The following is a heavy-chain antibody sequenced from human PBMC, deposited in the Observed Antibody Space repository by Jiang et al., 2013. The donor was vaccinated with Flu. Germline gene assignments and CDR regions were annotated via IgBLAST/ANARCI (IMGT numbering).Heavy chain of an antibody. CDR2: ISGSGGST. V-gene: IGHV3-23*04. Sequence: VQLVESGGGLVQPGGSLRLSCAASGFTFSSYAMSWVRQAPGKGLEWVSAISGSGGSTYYADSVKGRFTISRDNSKNTLYLQMNSLRAEDTAVYYCAKVRLSLTMIVVVPIWRTQIWGPFDYWGQGTLVTVSS. D-gene: IGHD3-22*01. CDR1: GFTFSSYA. CDR3: AKVRLSLTMIVVVPIWRTQIWGPFDY. J-gene: IGHJ4*02.